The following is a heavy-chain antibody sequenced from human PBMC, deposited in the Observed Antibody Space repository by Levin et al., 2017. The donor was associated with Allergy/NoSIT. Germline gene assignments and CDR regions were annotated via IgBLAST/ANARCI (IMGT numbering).Heavy chain of an antibody. J-gene: IGHJ4*02. Sequence: GESLKISCTNYGYNFVSYWIAWVRQMPGKGLEWMGIIYPDDSDTRYSPSFQGQVTISADKSISTAYLQWSSLKTSDTAIYYCARRSGAHRSIDYWGQGTLVTVSS. CDR1: GYNFVSYW. CDR2: IYPDDSDT. CDR3: ARRSGAHRSIDY. D-gene: IGHD1-1*01. V-gene: IGHV5-51*01.